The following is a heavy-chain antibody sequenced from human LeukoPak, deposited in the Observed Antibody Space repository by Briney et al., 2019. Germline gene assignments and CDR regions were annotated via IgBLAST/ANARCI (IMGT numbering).Heavy chain of an antibody. CDR2: IYYSGST. J-gene: IGHJ4*02. Sequence: SETLSLTCTVSGGSISSYYWSWIRQPPGKGLEWIGYIYYSGSTYYNPSLKSRVTISVDTSKNQFSLKLSSVTAADTAVYYCATRSMTTVTVDYWGQGTLVTVSS. D-gene: IGHD4-17*01. V-gene: IGHV4-59*06. CDR3: ATRSMTTVTVDY. CDR1: GGSISSYY.